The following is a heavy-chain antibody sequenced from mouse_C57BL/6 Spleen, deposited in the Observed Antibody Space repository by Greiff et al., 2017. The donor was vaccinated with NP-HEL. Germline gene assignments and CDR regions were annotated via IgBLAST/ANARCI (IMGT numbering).Heavy chain of an antibody. D-gene: IGHD1-1*01. CDR3: ARSVLITTVVESYFDY. Sequence: VQLKESGAELVKPGASVKLSCTASGFNIKDYYMHWVKQRTEQGLEWIGRIEPEDGETKYAPKFQGKATITADTSSNTAYLQLSSLTSEDTAVYYCARSVLITTVVESYFDYWGQGTTLTVSS. CDR2: IEPEDGET. CDR1: GFNIKDYY. V-gene: IGHV14-2*01. J-gene: IGHJ2*01.